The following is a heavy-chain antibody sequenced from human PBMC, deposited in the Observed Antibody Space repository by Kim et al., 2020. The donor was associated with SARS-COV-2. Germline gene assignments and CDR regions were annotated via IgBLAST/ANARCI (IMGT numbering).Heavy chain of an antibody. D-gene: IGHD1-26*01. J-gene: IGHJ4*02. CDR3: ARGFSADY. V-gene: IGHV3-74*01. CDR1: GFAFSSTW. CDR2: IGTDGSST. Sequence: GGSLRLSCTASGFAFSSTWMYWVRQVPGKGLVFVSRIGTDGSSTSYADSVKGRFTVSRDNAKNTLYLQMNNLGAEDTAVYDCARGFSADYWGQGTLVTVSS.